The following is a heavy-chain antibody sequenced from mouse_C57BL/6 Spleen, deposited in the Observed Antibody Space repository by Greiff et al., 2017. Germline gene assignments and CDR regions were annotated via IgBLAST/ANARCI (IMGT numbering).Heavy chain of an antibody. CDR1: GYTFTSYW. J-gene: IGHJ1*03. CDR3: TRATTVVSLYWYFDV. V-gene: IGHV1-5*01. Sequence: EVQLQQSGTVLARPGASVKMSCKTSGYTFTSYWMHWVKQRPGQGLVWIGAIYPGNSDTSYNQKFKGKAKLTAVTSASTAYMELSSLTNEDSAVYYCTRATTVVSLYWYFDVWGTGTTVTVSS. D-gene: IGHD1-1*01. CDR2: IYPGNSDT.